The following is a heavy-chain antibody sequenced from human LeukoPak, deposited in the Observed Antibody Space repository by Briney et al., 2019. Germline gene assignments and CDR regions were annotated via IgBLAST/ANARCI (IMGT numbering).Heavy chain of an antibody. D-gene: IGHD4-17*01. CDR2: SGTA. V-gene: IGHV4-59*01. CDR1: DGSITNYD. CDR3: ARGYGDFRVEGRYFHS. J-gene: IGHJ4*02. Sequence: SETLSLTCTVSDGSITNYDWSRVRQPPGKGLEFNSGTANYNPSLRSRVTISIDTSKKHFFLKLKSVTAADTAVYYCARGYGDFRVEGRYFHSWGQGTLVTVSS.